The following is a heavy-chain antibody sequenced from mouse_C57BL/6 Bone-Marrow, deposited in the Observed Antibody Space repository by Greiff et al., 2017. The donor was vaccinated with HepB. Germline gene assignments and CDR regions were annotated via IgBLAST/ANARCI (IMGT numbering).Heavy chain of an antibody. CDR3: ASRITTVVATGWYVDV. D-gene: IGHD1-1*01. CDR2: IDPSDSYT. CDR1: GYTFTSYW. Sequence: QVQLQQPGAELVMPGASVKLSCKASGYTFTSYWMHWVKQRPGQGLEWIGEIDPSDSYTNYNQKFKGKSTLTVDKSSSTAYMQLSSLTSEDSAVYYCASRITTVVATGWYVDVWGTGTTVTVSS. J-gene: IGHJ1*03. V-gene: IGHV1-69*01.